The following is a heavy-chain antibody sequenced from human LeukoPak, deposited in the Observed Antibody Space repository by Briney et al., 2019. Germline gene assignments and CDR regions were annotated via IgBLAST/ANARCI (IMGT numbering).Heavy chain of an antibody. J-gene: IGHJ4*02. D-gene: IGHD3-10*01. Sequence: GGSLRLSCAASGFTFDDYAMHWVRQAPGKGLEWVSGISWNSGSIGYADSVKGRFTISRDNAKNSLYLQMNSLRAEDTAVYYCAKAPPGIITLGTLFDYWGQGTLVTVSS. CDR2: ISWNSGSI. CDR3: AKAPPGIITLGTLFDY. V-gene: IGHV3-9*01. CDR1: GFTFDDYA.